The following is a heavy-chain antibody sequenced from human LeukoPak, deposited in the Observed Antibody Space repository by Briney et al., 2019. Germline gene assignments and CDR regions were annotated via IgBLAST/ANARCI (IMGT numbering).Heavy chain of an antibody. J-gene: IGHJ4*02. D-gene: IGHD5-12*01. CDR3: ARVLLSGYDRPIDF. CDR1: GFTFSSYE. Sequence: GGSLRLSCAASGFTFSSYEMNWVRQAPGKRLEWASYISSSAGSIYLADSVKDRFSVSRDNAKNSLYLQMTSLRAEDTGIYYCARVLLSGYDRPIDFWGQGTLVTVSS. CDR2: ISSSAGSI. V-gene: IGHV3-48*03.